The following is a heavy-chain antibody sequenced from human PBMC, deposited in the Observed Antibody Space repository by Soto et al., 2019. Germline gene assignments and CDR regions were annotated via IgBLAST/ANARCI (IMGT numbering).Heavy chain of an antibody. D-gene: IGHD6-13*01. CDR3: ATAPKGNYYYGMDV. V-gene: IGHV3-23*01. J-gene: IGHJ6*02. CDR2: ISGSGSNT. CDR1: GFTFSSYA. Sequence: EVQLLESGGGLVQPGGSLRLSCAASGFTFSSYAMSWVRQAPGKGLEWVSGISGSGSNTYYPDSVKGRFTVSRDNSKNTLYLQMDSLRAEDTAIYYCATAPKGNYYYGMDVWSQGTSVTVSS.